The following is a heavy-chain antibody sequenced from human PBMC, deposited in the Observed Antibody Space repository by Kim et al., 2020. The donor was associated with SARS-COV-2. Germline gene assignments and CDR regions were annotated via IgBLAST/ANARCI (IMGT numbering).Heavy chain of an antibody. CDR1: GHTFTSYD. CDR2: MNPNSGNT. V-gene: IGHV1-8*01. J-gene: IGHJ4*02. D-gene: IGHD5-12*01. CDR3: ARGGMATSFSSIDY. Sequence: ALVKVSYKASGHTFTSYDINWVRQATGQGLEWMGWMNPNSGNTGYAQKFQGRVTMTRNTSISTAYMELSSLRSEDTAVYYCARGGMATSFSSIDYWGQGTLVTVSS.